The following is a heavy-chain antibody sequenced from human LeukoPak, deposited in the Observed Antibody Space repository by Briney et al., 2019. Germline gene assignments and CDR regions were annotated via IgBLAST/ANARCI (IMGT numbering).Heavy chain of an antibody. CDR1: GFTFSSYA. J-gene: IGHJ6*02. D-gene: IGHD3-9*01. CDR3: ARDILTGYSPVYYYYGMDV. CDR2: IWYDGSNK. Sequence: GGSLRLSCAASGFTFSSYAMHWVRQAPGKGLEWVAVIWYDGSNKYYADSVKGRFTISRDNSKNTLYLQMNSLRAEDTAVYYCARDILTGYSPVYYYYGMDVWGQGTTVTVSS. V-gene: IGHV3-30*04.